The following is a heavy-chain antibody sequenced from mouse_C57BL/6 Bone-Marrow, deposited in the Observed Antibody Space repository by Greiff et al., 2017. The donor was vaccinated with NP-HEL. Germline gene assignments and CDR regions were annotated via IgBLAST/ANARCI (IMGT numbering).Heavy chain of an antibody. V-gene: IGHV14-4*01. J-gene: IGHJ3*01. CDR3: TTDSNPLAD. CDR2: IDPENGDT. Sequence: EVQLQQSGAELVRPGASVKLSCTASGFNIKDDYMHWVKQRPEQGLEWIGWIDPENGDTEYASKFQGKATITADTSSNTAYLQLSSLTSEDTAVYYCTTDSNPLADWGQGTLVTVSA. CDR1: GFNIKDDY. D-gene: IGHD2-5*01.